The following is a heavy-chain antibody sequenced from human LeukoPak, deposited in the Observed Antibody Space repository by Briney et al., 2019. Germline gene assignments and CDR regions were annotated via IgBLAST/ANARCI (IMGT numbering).Heavy chain of an antibody. CDR2: ISSSSSYT. J-gene: IGHJ4*02. V-gene: IGHV3-11*03. D-gene: IGHD3-22*01. CDR1: GFTFSDYY. CDR3: ARHTSGYQNDY. Sequence: PGGSLRLSCAASGFTFSDYYMSWIRQAPGKGLEWVSYISSSSSYTNYADSVKGRFTISRDDAKNSLYLQMNSLRAEDTAVYYCARHTSGYQNDYWGQGTLVTVSS.